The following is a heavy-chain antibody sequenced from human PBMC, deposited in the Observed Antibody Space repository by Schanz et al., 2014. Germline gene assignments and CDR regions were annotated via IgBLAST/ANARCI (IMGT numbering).Heavy chain of an antibody. CDR1: GFTFSDYY. CDR3: AKEVRPVANTVHFYYMDV. Sequence: VQLVESGGGLVKPGGSLRLSCAASGFTFSDYYMTWMRQAPGKGLEWISYISNSGTYTKYADSVKGRFVISRDNAKNTLYLQMNSLRADDTAVYYCAKEVRPVANTVHFYYMDVWGQGTTVTVSS. J-gene: IGHJ6*02. V-gene: IGHV3-11*05. CDR2: ISNSGTYT. D-gene: IGHD6-19*01.